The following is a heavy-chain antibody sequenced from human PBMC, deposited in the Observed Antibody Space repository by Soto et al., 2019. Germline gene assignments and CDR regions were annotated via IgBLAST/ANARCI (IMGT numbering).Heavy chain of an antibody. D-gene: IGHD5-12*01. CDR2: ISSTSVYM. V-gene: IGHV3-21*01. CDR1: GFTFSTYN. CDR3: ARGWLRDPWMY. Sequence: EVQLVESGGGLVKPGGSLRLSCAASGFTFSTYNMNWVRQAPGKGLEWVASISSTSVYMYYANSLKGRFTISRANAKSSLYLPVNRLRAEDTAVYYCARGWLRDPWMYWGQGTLVTVSS. J-gene: IGHJ4*02.